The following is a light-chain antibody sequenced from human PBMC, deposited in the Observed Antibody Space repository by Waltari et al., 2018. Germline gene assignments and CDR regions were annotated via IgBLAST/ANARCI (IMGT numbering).Light chain of an antibody. CDR1: SSNIGAAYD. CDR2: RKN. V-gene: IGLV1-40*01. Sequence: QFVLTQPPSVSGAPGHRVTISCTGSSSNIGAAYDVHWYKQLPGAAPPVGISRKNKRPSGVPDRFSWSNSGTSASLVITGLQAEDEADYYCQSYDSTLSAWVFGGGTRVTVL. CDR3: QSYDSTLSAWV. J-gene: IGLJ3*02.